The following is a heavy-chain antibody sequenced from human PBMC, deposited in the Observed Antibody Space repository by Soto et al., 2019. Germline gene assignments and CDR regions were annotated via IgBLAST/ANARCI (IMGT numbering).Heavy chain of an antibody. V-gene: IGHV3-21*01. D-gene: IGHD2-2*02. CDR3: ARTQGYCSSTSCYTYFDY. CDR2: ISSSSNYI. CDR1: RFPFSSYG. Sequence: GWSLRLSCAASRFPFSSYGMNGVRQAPGKGLEWVSSISSSSNYIYYADSMKGRFTVSRDNAKNSLYLQMNSLRAEDTAVYYCARTQGYCSSTSCYTYFDYWGQGTLVTVSS. J-gene: IGHJ4*02.